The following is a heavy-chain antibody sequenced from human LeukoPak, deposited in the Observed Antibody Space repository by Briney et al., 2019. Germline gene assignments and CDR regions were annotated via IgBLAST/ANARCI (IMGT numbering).Heavy chain of an antibody. Sequence: GGSLRLSCAASGFTFSSYWMSWVRQAPGKGLEWVANIKQDGSEKYYVDSVKGRFTISRDNAKNSLFLQMNSLRAEDTAVYYCARAQQMWLVDAFDIWGQGTMVTVSS. CDR3: ARAQQMWLVDAFDI. V-gene: IGHV3-7*04. CDR2: IKQDGSEK. D-gene: IGHD6-19*01. J-gene: IGHJ3*02. CDR1: GFTFSSYW.